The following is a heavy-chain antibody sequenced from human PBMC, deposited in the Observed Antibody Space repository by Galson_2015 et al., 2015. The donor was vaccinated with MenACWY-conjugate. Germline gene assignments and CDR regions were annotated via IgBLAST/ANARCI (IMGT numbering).Heavy chain of an antibody. CDR3: ATLGTTVTTFDY. CDR1: RYPFPHYA. Sequence: VTVSCEASRYPFPHYAINWVRQAPGPGLEWIGWINTNTGNPTYAQGFTGRFVFSLDTSVSTAYLQISSLKAEDTAVYYCATLGTTVTTFDYWGQGTLVTVSS. D-gene: IGHD4-17*01. J-gene: IGHJ4*02. CDR2: INTNTGNP. V-gene: IGHV7-4-1*02.